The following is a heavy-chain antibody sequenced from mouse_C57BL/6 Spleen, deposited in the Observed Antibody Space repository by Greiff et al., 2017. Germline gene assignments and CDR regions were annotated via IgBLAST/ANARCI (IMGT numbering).Heavy chain of an antibody. J-gene: IGHJ4*01. CDR2: IYPSDSET. CDR3: AREGDDYLYAMDY. V-gene: IGHV1-61*01. CDR1: GYTFTSYW. D-gene: IGHD2-4*01. Sequence: QVQLQQPGAELVRPGSSVKLSCKASGYTFTSYWMDWVKQRPGHGLEWIGHIYPSDSETHYNQKFKDKATLTVDKSSSTAYRQLSSLKSEDSAVYNWAREGDDYLYAMDYWGQGTSVTVSS.